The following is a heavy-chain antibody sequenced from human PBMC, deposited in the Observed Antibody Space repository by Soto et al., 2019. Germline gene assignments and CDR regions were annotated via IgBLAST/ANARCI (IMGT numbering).Heavy chain of an antibody. Sequence: QLRLQESGSGLVKPSQTLSLTCAVSGGSISSGGYSWSWIRQPPGKGLEWIGYIYHSGSTYYNPALKRRVTISVDRAKNQFSLKLSSVTAADTAVYYCARSMTTVTTNDYWGQGSLVTVSS. J-gene: IGHJ4*02. V-gene: IGHV4-30-2*01. D-gene: IGHD4-17*01. CDR3: ARSMTTVTTNDY. CDR1: GGSISSGGYS. CDR2: IYHSGST.